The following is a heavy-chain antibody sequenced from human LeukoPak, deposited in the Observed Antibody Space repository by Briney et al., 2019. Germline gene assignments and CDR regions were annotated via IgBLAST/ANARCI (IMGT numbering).Heavy chain of an antibody. CDR3: ARDGIAVAGTFFDY. D-gene: IGHD6-19*01. CDR1: GFTFSSYA. Sequence: PGGSLRLSCAASGFTFSSYAMSWVRQAPGKGLEWVANIKQDGSEKYYVDSVKGRFTISRDNAKNSLYLQMNSLRAEDTAVYYCARDGIAVAGTFFDYWGQGTLVTVSS. V-gene: IGHV3-7*01. J-gene: IGHJ4*02. CDR2: IKQDGSEK.